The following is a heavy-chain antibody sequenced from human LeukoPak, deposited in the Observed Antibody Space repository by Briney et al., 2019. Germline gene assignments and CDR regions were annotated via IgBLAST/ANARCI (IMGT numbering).Heavy chain of an antibody. CDR3: AREGRFDNSFDP. Sequence: PSETLSLTCTVSGGSISSFTYYWGWIRQPPGKGLEWIGNMHYRGVTSYNPSLRSRVTISIDTSRNQFSLKLNSVTAADTAVYYCAREGRFDNSFDPWGQGTLVTVSS. V-gene: IGHV4-39*02. D-gene: IGHD3-3*01. CDR2: MHYRGVT. J-gene: IGHJ5*02. CDR1: GGSISSFTYY.